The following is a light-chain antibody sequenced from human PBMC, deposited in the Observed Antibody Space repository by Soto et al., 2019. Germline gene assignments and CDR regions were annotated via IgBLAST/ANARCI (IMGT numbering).Light chain of an antibody. CDR3: QKYNSAPLT. J-gene: IGKJ4*01. Sequence: DIQMTQSPSSLSASVGDRVTITCRASQGISNYLAWYQQKPGKVPKLLIYAASTLQSGVPSQFSGSGSGTDFNLTISSLQPEDVATYYCQKYNSAPLTIGGGTKVEIK. CDR2: AAS. CDR1: QGISNY. V-gene: IGKV1-27*01.